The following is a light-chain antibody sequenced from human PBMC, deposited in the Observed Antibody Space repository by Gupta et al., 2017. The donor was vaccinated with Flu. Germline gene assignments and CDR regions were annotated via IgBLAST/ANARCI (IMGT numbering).Light chain of an antibody. V-gene: IGLV2-14*04. CDR1: SGDGGGHDD. Sequence: SCTGFSGDGGGHDDVAWYQQHPAKSPKLMISDVTDLPAGVAHRFSGSKSGNTASLTIAGLQAEDEADYYCSAYRSSTFYVFGTGTKVTVL. J-gene: IGLJ1*01. CDR3: SAYRSSTFYV. CDR2: DVT.